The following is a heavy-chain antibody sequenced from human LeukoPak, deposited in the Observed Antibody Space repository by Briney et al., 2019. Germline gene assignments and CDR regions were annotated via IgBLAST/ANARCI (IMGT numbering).Heavy chain of an antibody. V-gene: IGHV4-4*07. CDR1: GGSISSYC. J-gene: IGHJ5*02. D-gene: IGHD3-10*01. Sequence: SEALSLTCTVSGGSISSYCWSWIRQPAGKGLEWIGRIYTSGSTNYNPSLKSRVTMSVDTSKNQFSLKLSSVTAADTAVYYCAREAYYYGSGTDPWGQGTLVTVSS. CDR2: IYTSGST. CDR3: AREAYYYGSGTDP.